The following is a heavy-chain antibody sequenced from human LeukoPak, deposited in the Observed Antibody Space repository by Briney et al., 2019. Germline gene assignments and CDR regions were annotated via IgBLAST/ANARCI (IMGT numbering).Heavy chain of an antibody. CDR1: GFTFRSYS. V-gene: IGHV3-48*01. J-gene: IGHJ4*02. CDR2: ISSSSSTI. CDR3: ARDQPLYYSAWYPFDY. Sequence: GGSLRLSCAASGFTFRSYSMNWVRQAPGKGLEWVSYISSSSSTIYYADSVKGRFTISRDNAKNSLYLQMNSLRAEDTAVYYCARDQPLYYSAWYPFDYWGQGALVTVSS. D-gene: IGHD6-19*01.